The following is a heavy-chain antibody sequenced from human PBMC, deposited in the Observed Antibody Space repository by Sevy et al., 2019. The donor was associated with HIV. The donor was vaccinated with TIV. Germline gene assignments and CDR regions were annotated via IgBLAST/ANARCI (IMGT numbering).Heavy chain of an antibody. CDR3: ARGGNVVSSSGWFGYYFDY. J-gene: IGHJ4*02. V-gene: IGHV1-2*02. CDR2: INPNSGGT. CDR1: GYTFTGYY. Sequence: ASVKVSCKASGYTFTGYYMHWVRQAPGQGLEWMGWINPNSGGTNYAQKFQGRVTMTRDTSISTAYMELSRLRSDDTAVYYCARGGNVVSSSGWFGYYFDYWGQGTLVTVSS. D-gene: IGHD6-19*01.